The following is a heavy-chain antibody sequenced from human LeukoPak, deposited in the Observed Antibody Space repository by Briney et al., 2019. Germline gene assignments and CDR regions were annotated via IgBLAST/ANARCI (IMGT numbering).Heavy chain of an antibody. CDR2: ISSSGSTI. Sequence: GGSLSLSCAATGFTFSSYDMNWVRQAAGKGLEWVSYISSSGSTIYYADSVKGRFTISRDNAKNSLYLQMNSLRAEDTAVYYCAELGITMIGGVWGKGTTVTISS. CDR3: AELGITMIGGV. V-gene: IGHV3-48*03. CDR1: GFTFSSYD. J-gene: IGHJ6*04. D-gene: IGHD3-10*02.